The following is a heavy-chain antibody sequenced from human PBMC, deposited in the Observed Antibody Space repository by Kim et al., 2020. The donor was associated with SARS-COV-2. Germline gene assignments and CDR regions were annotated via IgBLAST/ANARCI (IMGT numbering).Heavy chain of an antibody. CDR1: GFTFSSYA. V-gene: IGHV3-64*01. Sequence: GGSLRLSCAASGFTFSSYAMHWVRQAPGKGLEYVSAISSNGGSTYYANSVKGRFTISRDNSKNTLYLQMGSLRAEDMAVYYCARDDRYCSGGSCYSEYYYGMDVWGQGTTVTVSS. CDR3: ARDDRYCSGGSCYSEYYYGMDV. CDR2: ISSNGGST. D-gene: IGHD2-15*01. J-gene: IGHJ6*02.